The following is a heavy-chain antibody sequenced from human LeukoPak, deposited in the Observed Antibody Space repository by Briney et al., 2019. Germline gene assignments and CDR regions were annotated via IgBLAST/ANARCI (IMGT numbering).Heavy chain of an antibody. D-gene: IGHD5-18*01. Sequence: GGSLRLSYAASGFTFSSYAMSWVRQAPGKGLEWVSAISGSGGSTYYADSVKGRFTISRDNSKNTLYLQMNSLRAEDTAVYYCAKDGQLWLGYYYYGMDVWGQGTTVTVSS. CDR3: AKDGQLWLGYYYYGMDV. V-gene: IGHV3-23*01. CDR2: ISGSGGST. CDR1: GFTFSSYA. J-gene: IGHJ6*02.